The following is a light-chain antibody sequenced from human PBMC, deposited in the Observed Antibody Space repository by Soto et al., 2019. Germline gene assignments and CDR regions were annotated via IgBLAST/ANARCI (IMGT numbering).Light chain of an antibody. CDR1: QSVSYN. J-gene: IGKJ1*01. V-gene: IGKV3-15*01. Sequence: EIVLTQSPATLYLYQGKRATLSRRASQSVSYNLAWFQQKPGQPPRLLIYGASSRATGIPARFSGSGSGTEFTLTMSSLQSEDFAVYYCHQYNKWPRTFGQGTKVDIK. CDR2: GAS. CDR3: HQYNKWPRT.